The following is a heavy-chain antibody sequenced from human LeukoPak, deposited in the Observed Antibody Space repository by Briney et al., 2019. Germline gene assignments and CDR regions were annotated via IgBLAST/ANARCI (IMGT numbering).Heavy chain of an antibody. CDR2: INPDRGFT. V-gene: IGHV1-2*02. CDR1: GYKFTDDY. CDR3: APTAEAYTSWWKV. Sequence: ASVNVSCKASGYKFTDDYMHWVRQAPGQGLEFMGWINPDRGFTNYAQKFKGRVTITRDTSISTAYLEVRRLTSDDTAVYYCAPTAEAYTSWWKVWGQGTLVTVSS. J-gene: IGHJ4*02. D-gene: IGHD3-16*01.